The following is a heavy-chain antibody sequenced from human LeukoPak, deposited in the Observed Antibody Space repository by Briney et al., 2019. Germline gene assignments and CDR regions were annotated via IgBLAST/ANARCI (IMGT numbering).Heavy chain of an antibody. J-gene: IGHJ4*02. CDR1: GFTFSSYG. D-gene: IGHD3-10*01. Sequence: GGSLRLSCAASGFTFSSYGMHWVRQAPGKGLEWVAVIWYDGSNKCYADSVKGRFTISRDNSKNTLYLQMNSLRAEDTAVYYCARGYGSGSPYYFDYWGQGTLVTVSS. V-gene: IGHV3-33*01. CDR3: ARGYGSGSPYYFDY. CDR2: IWYDGSNK.